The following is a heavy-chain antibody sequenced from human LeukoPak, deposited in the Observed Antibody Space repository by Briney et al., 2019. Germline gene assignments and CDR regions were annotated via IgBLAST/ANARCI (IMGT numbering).Heavy chain of an antibody. CDR2: ISGSGGST. Sequence: PGGSLRLSCAASGFTFSSYAMSWVRQAPGKGLEWVSAISGSGGSTYYADSVKGRFTISRDSSKNTLYLQMNSLRAEDTAVYYCAKDKVAGPTSRFDYWGQGTLVTVSS. J-gene: IGHJ4*02. D-gene: IGHD6-19*01. V-gene: IGHV3-23*01. CDR3: AKDKVAGPTSRFDY. CDR1: GFTFSSYA.